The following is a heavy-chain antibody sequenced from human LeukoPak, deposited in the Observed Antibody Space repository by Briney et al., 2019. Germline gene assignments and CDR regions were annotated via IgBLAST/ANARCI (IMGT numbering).Heavy chain of an antibody. CDR1: GFTFSSYA. V-gene: IGHV3-23*01. CDR3: ARGDYNDGAGYLDH. D-gene: IGHD3-22*01. Sequence: PGGSLRLSCAASGFTFSSYAMSWVRQAPGKGLEWVSAISGSGGSTYYADSVKGRFTISRDNSKNTLYLQMNSLRAEDTAVYYCARGDYNDGAGYLDHWGQGTLVPVSS. J-gene: IGHJ5*02. CDR2: ISGSGGST.